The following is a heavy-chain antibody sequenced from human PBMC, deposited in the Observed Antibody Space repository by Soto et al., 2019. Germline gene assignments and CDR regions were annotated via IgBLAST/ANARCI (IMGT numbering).Heavy chain of an antibody. D-gene: IGHD5-18*01. CDR2: ISAYNGNT. Sequence: ASVKVSCKASGYPFTSYGISWVRQAPGQGLEWMGWISAYNGNTNYAQKPQGRVTMTTDTSTSTAYMELRSLRSDDTAVYYCARDREFVDTAMVIVPYYYYGMDVWGQGTTVTVSS. V-gene: IGHV1-18*01. J-gene: IGHJ6*02. CDR3: ARDREFVDTAMVIVPYYYYGMDV. CDR1: GYPFTSYG.